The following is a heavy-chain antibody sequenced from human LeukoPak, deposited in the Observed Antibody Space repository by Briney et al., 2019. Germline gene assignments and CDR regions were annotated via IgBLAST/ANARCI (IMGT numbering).Heavy chain of an antibody. CDR3: AREVGQWLVHIDY. D-gene: IGHD6-19*01. J-gene: IGHJ4*02. CDR1: GYTFTGYY. V-gene: IGHV1-2*02. CDR2: INPNSGGT. Sequence: ASVKVSCKASGYTFTGYYMHWVRQAPRQGLEWMGWINPNSGGTNYAQKFQGRVTMTRDTSISTAYMELSRLRSDDTAVYYCAREVGQWLVHIDYWGQGTLVTVSS.